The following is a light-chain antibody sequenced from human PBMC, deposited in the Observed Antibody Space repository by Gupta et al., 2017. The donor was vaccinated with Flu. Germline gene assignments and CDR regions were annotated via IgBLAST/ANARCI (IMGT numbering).Light chain of an antibody. V-gene: IGKV1-12*01. J-gene: IGKJ3*01. Sequence: DIQMTQSPSSVSASVGDRVTITCRASQGISSYLAWYQQKPGKAPNLLIYSASSLQSGVPSRFSGSGSGTDFTLTISSLQPEDFATYYCLQDYSYPLTFGHGTKVDIK. CDR2: SAS. CDR1: QGISSY. CDR3: LQDYSYPLT.